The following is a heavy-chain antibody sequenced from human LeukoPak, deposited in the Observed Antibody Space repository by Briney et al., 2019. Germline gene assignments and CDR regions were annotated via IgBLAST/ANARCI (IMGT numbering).Heavy chain of an antibody. CDR1: GFTFSSYA. J-gene: IGHJ4*02. CDR3: ARVKSRSDYVFDY. V-gene: IGHV3-23*01. D-gene: IGHD4-17*01. CDR2: ISGSGGST. Sequence: GGSLRLSCAASGFTFSSYAMSWVRQAPGKGLEWVSAISGSGGSTYYADSVKGRFTISRDNAKNSLYLQMNSLRAEDTAVYYCARVKSRSDYVFDYWGQGTLVTVSS.